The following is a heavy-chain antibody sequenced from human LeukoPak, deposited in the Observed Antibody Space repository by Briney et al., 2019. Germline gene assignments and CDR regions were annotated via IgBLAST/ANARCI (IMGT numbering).Heavy chain of an antibody. CDR2: IYTSGST. Sequence: SETLSLTRTVSGGSISSGSYYWSWIRQPAGKGLEWIGRIYTSGSTYYNPSLKSRVTISVDTSKNQFSLKLSSVTAADTAVYYCAREDYYDSSGYYVYWGQGTLVTVSS. CDR1: GGSISSGSYY. D-gene: IGHD3-22*01. CDR3: AREDYYDSSGYYVY. J-gene: IGHJ4*02. V-gene: IGHV4-61*02.